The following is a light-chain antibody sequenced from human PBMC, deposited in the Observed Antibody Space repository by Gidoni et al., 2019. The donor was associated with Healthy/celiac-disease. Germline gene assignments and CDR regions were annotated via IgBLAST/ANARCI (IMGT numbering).Light chain of an antibody. J-gene: IGLJ2*01. Sequence: QTVVTQEPSLTVSPGGTVTLTCASSTGAVTSGYYPNWFQQKPGQAPRALIYSTSNQHSWTPARFSGSLLGGKAALTLSGAQPEDEAEYYCLLYYGGAQVFGGGTKLTVL. V-gene: IGLV7-43*01. CDR1: TGAVTSGYY. CDR2: STS. CDR3: LLYYGGAQV.